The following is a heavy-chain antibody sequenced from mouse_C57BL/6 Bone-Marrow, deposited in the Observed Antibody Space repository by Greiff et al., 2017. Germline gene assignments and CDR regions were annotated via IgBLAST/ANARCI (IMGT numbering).Heavy chain of an antibody. V-gene: IGHV5-4*01. J-gene: IGHJ2*01. CDR1: GFTFSSYA. D-gene: IGHD1-1*01. CDR3: ARDYGSSFDY. CDR2: ISDGGSYT. Sequence: EVNVVEPGGGLVKPGGSLKLSCAASGFTFSSYAMSWVRQTPEKRLEWVATISDGGSYTYYPDNVKGRFTISRDNAKNNLYLQMSHLTSEDTAMYYCARDYGSSFDYWGQGTTLTVSS.